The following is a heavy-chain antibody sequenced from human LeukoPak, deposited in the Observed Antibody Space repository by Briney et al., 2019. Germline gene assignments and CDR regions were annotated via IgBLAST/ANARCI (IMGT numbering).Heavy chain of an antibody. V-gene: IGHV4-4*02. Sequence: SETLSLTCAVSGGSISSSNWWSWVRQPPGKGLEWIGEIYHSGSTNYNPSLKSRVTISVDKSKNQFSLKLSSGTASDTAVYYCARSVAGTGYNWFDPWGQGTLVTVSS. CDR1: GGSISSSNW. D-gene: IGHD6-19*01. CDR3: ARSVAGTGYNWFDP. CDR2: IYHSGST. J-gene: IGHJ5*02.